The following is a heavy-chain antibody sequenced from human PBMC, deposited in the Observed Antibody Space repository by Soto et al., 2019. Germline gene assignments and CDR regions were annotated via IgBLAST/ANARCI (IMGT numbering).Heavy chain of an antibody. CDR2: IYYRGST. CDR3: ARVGRIGGVGATPAFDL. D-gene: IGHD2-15*01. J-gene: IGHJ3*01. Sequence: PSETLSLTCSVSGGSISSADHYWSWIRQHPGKGLEWIGHIYYRGSTYYNPSLKSRLSISVDTSKNQFSLKLSSVTAADTAVYYCARVGRIGGVGATPAFDLWGQGTLVTVSS. V-gene: IGHV4-31*03. CDR1: GGSISSADHY.